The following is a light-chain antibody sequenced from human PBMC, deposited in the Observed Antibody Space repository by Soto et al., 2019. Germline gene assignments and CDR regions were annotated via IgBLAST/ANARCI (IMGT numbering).Light chain of an antibody. J-gene: IGLJ3*02. CDR3: SSYTSSSTLHWV. V-gene: IGLV2-14*01. CDR1: SVGGYNY. Sequence: QSALTQPASVSGSPGQSITISCTGTSVGGYNYVSWYPQHPGKAPKLMIYEVSNRPSGVSNRFSGSKSGNTASLTISGLQTEDEADYYCSSYTSSSTLHWVFGGGTKLTVL. CDR2: EVS.